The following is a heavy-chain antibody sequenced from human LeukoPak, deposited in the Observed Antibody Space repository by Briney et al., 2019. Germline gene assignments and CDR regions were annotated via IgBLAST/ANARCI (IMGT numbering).Heavy chain of an antibody. CDR3: ARGRSTPLSTWATSYYYYYMDV. V-gene: IGHV1-2*02. CDR2: INPNSGGT. J-gene: IGHJ6*03. D-gene: IGHD2/OR15-2a*01. Sequence: ASVKVSCKASGYTFTGYYMHWVRQAPGQGLEWMGWINPNSGGTNYAQKFQGRVTMTRDTSISTAYMELSSLRSEDTAVYYCARGRSTPLSTWATSYYYYYMDVWGKGTTVTVSS. CDR1: GYTFTGYY.